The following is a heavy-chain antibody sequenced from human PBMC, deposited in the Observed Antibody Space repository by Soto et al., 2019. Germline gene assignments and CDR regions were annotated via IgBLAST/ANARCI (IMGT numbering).Heavy chain of an antibody. CDR3: AREIVGPISRSDALDI. CDR1: GFSITNYH. D-gene: IGHD1-26*01. Sequence: ASVKVSFKSSGFSITNYHMHLVRQAPGQGLEWMGVITPLGGATTYAQKFQGRVTMTADMSTSNVHMDLSSLRSDDTAVYYCAREIVGPISRSDALDIWGQGTMVTVS. CDR2: ITPLGGAT. J-gene: IGHJ3*02. V-gene: IGHV1-46*01.